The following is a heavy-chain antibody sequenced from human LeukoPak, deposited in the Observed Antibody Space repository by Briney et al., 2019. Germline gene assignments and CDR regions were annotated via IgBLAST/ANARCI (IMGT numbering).Heavy chain of an antibody. Sequence: SETLSLTCTVSGGSISSYYWSWIRQPAGKGLEWIGRIYTSGSTNYNPSLKSRVTMSVDTSKNQFSLKLSSVTAADTAVYYCARERYYDSSGYYEAYFDYWGQGTLVTVSS. CDR1: GGSISSYY. J-gene: IGHJ4*02. V-gene: IGHV4-4*07. CDR3: ARERYYDSSGYYEAYFDY. D-gene: IGHD3-22*01. CDR2: IYTSGST.